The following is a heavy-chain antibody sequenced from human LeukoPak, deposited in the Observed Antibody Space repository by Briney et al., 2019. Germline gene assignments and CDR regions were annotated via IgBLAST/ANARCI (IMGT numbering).Heavy chain of an antibody. CDR2: INPSGGSA. CDR3: ARDRGYSGYDFDY. J-gene: IGHJ4*02. CDR1: GYTFNSYY. D-gene: IGHD5-12*01. Sequence: DSVKVSCKAYGYTFNSYYIHWVRQAPGQGLEWMGIINPSGGSASQAQKFQGRVTMTIDTSTSTVYMELSSLRSEDTAVYYCARDRGYSGYDFDYWGQGTLVTVSS. V-gene: IGHV1-46*02.